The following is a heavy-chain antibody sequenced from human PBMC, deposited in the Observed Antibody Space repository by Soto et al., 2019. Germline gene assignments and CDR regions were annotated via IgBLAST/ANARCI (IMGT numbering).Heavy chain of an antibody. J-gene: IGHJ4*02. CDR3: AKDRPSAYCGGDCYSAGY. CDR1: GFTFSSYG. CDR2: ISCGGSST. D-gene: IGHD2-21*02. V-gene: IGHV3-33*06. Sequence: GGSLRLSCAASGFTFSSYGMHWVRQAPGKGLEWVAVISCGGSSTYYADSVKGRFTISRDNSKNTLYLQMNSLRAEDTAVYYCAKDRPSAYCGGDCYSAGYWGQGTLVTVSS.